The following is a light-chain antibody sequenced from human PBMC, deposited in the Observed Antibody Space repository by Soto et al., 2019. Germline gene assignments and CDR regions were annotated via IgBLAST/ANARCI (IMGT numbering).Light chain of an antibody. CDR3: QQYGSSSWT. V-gene: IGKV3-20*01. J-gene: IGKJ1*01. Sequence: EIVLTQSSVTLSLSPGKRATLSCSASQSISSSYLAWYQQRPGQAPRLLIYGASSRATGIPDRFSGSGSGTEFTLTISRLEPEDFAVYYCQQYGSSSWTFGQGTKVDIK. CDR1: QSISSSY. CDR2: GAS.